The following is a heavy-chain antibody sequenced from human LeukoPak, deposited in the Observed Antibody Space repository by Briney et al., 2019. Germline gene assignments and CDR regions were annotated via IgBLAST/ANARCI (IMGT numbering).Heavy chain of an antibody. CDR3: ARAQMATIHLLGY. CDR1: GFTFSSYS. D-gene: IGHD5-24*01. CDR2: ISSSSSYI. Sequence: GGSLRLSCAASGFTFSSYSMSWVRQAPGKGLEWVSSISSSSSYIYYADSVKGRFTISRDNAKNSLYLQMNSLRAEDTAVYYCARAQMATIHLLGYCGQGTLVTVSS. V-gene: IGHV3-21*01. J-gene: IGHJ4*02.